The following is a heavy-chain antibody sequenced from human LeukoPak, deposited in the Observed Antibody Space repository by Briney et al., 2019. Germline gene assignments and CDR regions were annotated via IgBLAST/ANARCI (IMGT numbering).Heavy chain of an antibody. CDR2: INPNSGGT. Sequence: ASVKVSCKASGYTFTGYYMHWVRQAPGQGFEWMGWINPNSGGTNYAQKFQGRVTMTRDTSISTAYMELSRLRSDDTAVYYCARVAAGAGGYFDYWGQGTLVTVSS. CDR1: GYTFTGYY. J-gene: IGHJ4*02. CDR3: ARVAAGAGGYFDY. V-gene: IGHV1-2*02. D-gene: IGHD6-13*01.